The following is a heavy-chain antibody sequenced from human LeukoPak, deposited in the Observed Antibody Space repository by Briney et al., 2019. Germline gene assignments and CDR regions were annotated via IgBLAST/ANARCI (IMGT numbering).Heavy chain of an antibody. V-gene: IGHV3-53*04. Sequence: GGSLRLSCAVSGFTVSSNYMSWVRQAPGKGLEWVSVMYSGGSTYYADSVKGRFTISRHNSKNTLYLEINSLRPDDTAVYYCARGGGDYNPFDYWGQGTLVIVSS. CDR3: ARGGGDYNPFDY. D-gene: IGHD4-17*01. J-gene: IGHJ4*02. CDR2: MYSGGST. CDR1: GFTVSSNY.